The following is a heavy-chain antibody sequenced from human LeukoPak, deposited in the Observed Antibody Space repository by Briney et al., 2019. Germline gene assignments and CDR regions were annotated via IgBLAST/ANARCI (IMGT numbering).Heavy chain of an antibody. J-gene: IGHJ3*02. CDR1: GFTFSNHD. CDR3: ARGCQLVNAFDI. V-gene: IGHV3-21*01. D-gene: IGHD6-6*01. Sequence: PGGSLRLSCAASGFTFSNHDMNWVRQAPGKGLEWVSSISSSSSYIYYADSVKGRFTISRDNAKNSLYLQMNSLRAEDTAVYYCARGCQLVNAFDIWGQGTMVTVSS. CDR2: ISSSSSYI.